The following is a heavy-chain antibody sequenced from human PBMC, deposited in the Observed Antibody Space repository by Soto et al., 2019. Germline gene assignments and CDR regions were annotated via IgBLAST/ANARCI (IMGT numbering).Heavy chain of an antibody. CDR3: ARGRASGSYYLLDY. J-gene: IGHJ4*02. V-gene: IGHV1-8*01. CDR1: GDTFTTYD. D-gene: IGHD3-10*01. CDR2: INPNSGNI. Sequence: ASVKVSCKASGDTFTTYDVNWVRQATGHGLEWMGWINPNSGNIGYAQRFQGRVTMTRDTAIRTAYMEVSSLRSDDTAVYYCARGRASGSYYLLDYWGQGTLVTVSS.